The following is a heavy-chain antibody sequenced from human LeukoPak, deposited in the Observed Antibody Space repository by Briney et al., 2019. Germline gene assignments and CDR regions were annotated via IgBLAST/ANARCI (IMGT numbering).Heavy chain of an antibody. J-gene: IGHJ4*02. Sequence: FTSSASVFTFNGAWLNWVRQAAGKGLEWVANLDPSGSQKRYVDSVKGRFTISKDNPGTSLYLEMNSLRAEDTAIYYCAIWTSGNFWGQGTLVTVSS. CDR3: AIWTSGNF. V-gene: IGHV3-7*01. CDR1: VFTFNGAW. CDR2: LDPSGSQK. D-gene: IGHD1-1*01.